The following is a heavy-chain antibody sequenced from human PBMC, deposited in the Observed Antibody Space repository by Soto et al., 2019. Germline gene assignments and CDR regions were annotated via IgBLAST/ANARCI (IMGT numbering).Heavy chain of an antibody. CDR1: GFTFSSYA. J-gene: IGHJ6*02. CDR3: AKDTYYDFWSGYYPFENYYGMDV. D-gene: IGHD3-3*01. CDR2: ISGSGGST. Sequence: GGSLRLSCAASGFTFSSYAMSWVRQSPGKGLEWVSAISGSGGSTYYADSVKGRFTISRDNSKNTLYLQMNSLRAEDTAVYYCAKDTYYDFWSGYYPFENYYGMDVWGQGTTVTVSS. V-gene: IGHV3-23*01.